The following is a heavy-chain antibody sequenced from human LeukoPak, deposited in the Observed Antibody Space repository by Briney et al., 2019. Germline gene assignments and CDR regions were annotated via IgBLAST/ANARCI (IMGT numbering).Heavy chain of an antibody. CDR1: GGSISSGGYY. CDR3: ARRLRSGHVDY. D-gene: IGHD5-12*01. CDR2: IYTSGST. Sequence: SQTLSLTCTVSGGSISSGGYYWSWIRQPPGKGLEWIGYIYTSGSTNYNPSLKSRVTISVDTSKNQFSLKLSSVTAADTAVYYCARRLRSGHVDYWGQGTLVTVSS. J-gene: IGHJ4*02. V-gene: IGHV4-61*09.